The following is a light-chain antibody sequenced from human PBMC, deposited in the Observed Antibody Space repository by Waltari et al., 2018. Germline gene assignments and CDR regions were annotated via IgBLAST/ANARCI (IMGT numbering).Light chain of an antibody. J-gene: IGLJ2*01. CDR1: SSDVGSSNL. CDR3: CSYAGSSTFGAV. CDR2: EGS. V-gene: IGLV2-23*03. Sequence: QSALTQPASVSGSPGQSITISCTGTSSDVGSSNLVSWYQQHPGKAPKLMIYEGSKRPSGVSNRFSGSKSGNTASLTISGLQAEDEADYYCCSYAGSSTFGAVFGGGTKLTVL.